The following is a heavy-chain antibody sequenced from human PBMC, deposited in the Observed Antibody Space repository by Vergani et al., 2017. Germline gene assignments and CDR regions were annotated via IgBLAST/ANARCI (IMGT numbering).Heavy chain of an antibody. J-gene: IGHJ6*02. CDR1: GFTFSSYG. CDR2: IRYDGSIK. V-gene: IGHV3-30*02. CDR3: AKDLSKQWLGYGMDG. Sequence: QVQLVESGGGVVQPGGSLRLSCAASGFTFSSYGMHWVRHAPGKGLEWVSFIRYDGSIKYYDDSVKGRFTISRDNSKNTLYLQMNSLRAEDTAVYYCAKDLSKQWLGYGMDGWGQGTTVTVSS. D-gene: IGHD6-19*01.